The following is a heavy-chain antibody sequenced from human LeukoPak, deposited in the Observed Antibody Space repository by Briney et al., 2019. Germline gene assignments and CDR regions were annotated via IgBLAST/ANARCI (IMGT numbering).Heavy chain of an antibody. Sequence: PGGSLRLSCAASGFTFSSYSMNWVRQAPGKGLEWVSSISSSSSYIYYADAVKGRFTISRDNAKNSLYLQMNSLRGEDTAVYYCARDDQWLVLDWGQGTLVTLSS. J-gene: IGHJ4*02. CDR1: GFTFSSYS. CDR2: ISSSSSYI. CDR3: ARDDQWLVLD. D-gene: IGHD6-19*01. V-gene: IGHV3-21*01.